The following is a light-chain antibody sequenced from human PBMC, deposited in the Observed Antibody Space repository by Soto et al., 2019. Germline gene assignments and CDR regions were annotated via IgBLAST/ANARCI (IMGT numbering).Light chain of an antibody. CDR2: EAS. Sequence: EILLTHSPATLSLSPGERATLSCRASQSVGNNLAWYQQKPGQAPGLLIYEASTRATGIPARFSGSGSGTDFTLTISSLEPEDFAVYYCQQRSNWPFTFGQGTRLE. CDR3: QQRSNWPFT. V-gene: IGKV3-11*01. CDR1: QSVGNN. J-gene: IGKJ5*01.